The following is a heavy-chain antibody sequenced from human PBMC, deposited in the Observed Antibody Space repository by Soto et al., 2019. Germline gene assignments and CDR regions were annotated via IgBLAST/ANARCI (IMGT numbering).Heavy chain of an antibody. V-gene: IGHV3-23*01. CDR3: VREASGWYSRGSFDF. D-gene: IGHD6-19*01. CDR1: GFTFSSYA. CDR2: ISGTGGSA. Sequence: GGSLRLSCAASGFTFSSYAMNWVRQAPGKGLEWVSVISGTGGSASYAGSVQGRFTISRDNSNNTLYLQMNSLRAEDTAIYSCVREASGWYSRGSFDFWGRGTMVTVSS. J-gene: IGHJ3*01.